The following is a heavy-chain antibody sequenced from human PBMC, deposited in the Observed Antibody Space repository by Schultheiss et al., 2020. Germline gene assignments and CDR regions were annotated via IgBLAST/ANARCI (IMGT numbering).Heavy chain of an antibody. CDR3: ARVAYSGSYQGGFDY. V-gene: IGHV3-74*01. J-gene: IGHJ4*02. Sequence: GGSLRLSCAASGFTFSIYWMHWVRQAPGKGLVWVSRINSDGSSTSYADSVKGRFTISRDNSKNTLYLQMNSLRAEDTAVYYCARVAYSGSYQGGFDYWGQGTLVTVSS. D-gene: IGHD1-26*01. CDR1: GFTFSIYW. CDR2: INSDGSST.